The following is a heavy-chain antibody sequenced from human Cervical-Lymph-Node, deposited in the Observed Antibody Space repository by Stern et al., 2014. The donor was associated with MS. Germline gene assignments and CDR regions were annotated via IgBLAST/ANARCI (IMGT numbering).Heavy chain of an antibody. CDR2: INTNTGNP. CDR1: GYTFTTYA. Sequence: QMQLAQSGSELEKPGASVKVSCNSSGYTFTTYAIHLVLQPPGQGLDWMGWINTNTGNPTYAQGFTGRFVFSLDTSVTTAYLQTSSLKAEDTAVYYCARDNGGTTIIVYWGQGTLVTVSS. V-gene: IGHV7-4-1*02. CDR3: ARDNGGTTIIVY. D-gene: IGHD5-24*01. J-gene: IGHJ4*02.